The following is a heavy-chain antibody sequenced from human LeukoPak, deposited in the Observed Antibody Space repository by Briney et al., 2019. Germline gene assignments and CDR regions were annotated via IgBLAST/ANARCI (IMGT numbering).Heavy chain of an antibody. CDR3: ARHDYGGNVADY. V-gene: IGHV4-59*08. CDR2: IYYSGST. J-gene: IGHJ4*02. CDR1: GGSISSYY. Sequence: SETLSLTCTVSGGSISSYYWSWIRQPPGKGLEWIGYIYYSGSTNYNPSLKSRVTISVDTSKNQFSLKLSSVTTADTAAYYCARHDYGGNVADYWGQGTLVTVSS. D-gene: IGHD4-23*01.